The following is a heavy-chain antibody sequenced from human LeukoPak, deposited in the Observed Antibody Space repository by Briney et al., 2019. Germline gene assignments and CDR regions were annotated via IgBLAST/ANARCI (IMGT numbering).Heavy chain of an antibody. V-gene: IGHV4-34*01. D-gene: IGHD6-13*01. Sequence: SETLSLTCAVYGGSFSGYYWSWIRQPPGKGLEWIGEINHRGSNNYNPSLKSRVTISVDTSQNQSSLKLSSVTAADTAVYYCARGGIAAAGTGYNWFDPWGQGTLVTVSS. CDR2: INHRGSN. CDR1: GGSFSGYY. J-gene: IGHJ5*02. CDR3: ARGGIAAAGTGYNWFDP.